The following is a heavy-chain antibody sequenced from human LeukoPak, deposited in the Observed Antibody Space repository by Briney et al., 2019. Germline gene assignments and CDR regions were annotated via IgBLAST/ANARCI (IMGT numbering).Heavy chain of an antibody. V-gene: IGHV1-3*01. CDR1: GYTFTSYA. CDR3: AREKSSRGVISPYYYYGMDV. Sequence: ASVQVSCKASGYTFTSYAMHWVRQAPGQRLEWMGWINAGNGNTKYSQKFQGRVTITRDTSASTAYMELSSLRSEDTAVYYCAREKSSRGVISPYYYYGMDVWGQGTTVTVSS. J-gene: IGHJ6*02. CDR2: INAGNGNT. D-gene: IGHD3-10*01.